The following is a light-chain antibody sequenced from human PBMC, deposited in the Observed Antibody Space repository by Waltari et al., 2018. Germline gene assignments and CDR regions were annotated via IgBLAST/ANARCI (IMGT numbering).Light chain of an antibody. CDR3: AAWDSGLSVSYV. J-gene: IGLJ1*01. Sequence: QSVLSQPPSASATPGQRVTISCSGTDSNIGTNSVFWYQHVPGQAPRLLIYRTDQRPSGIPDRVSGSKSGTSASLAITGLRSEDEADYYCAAWDSGLSVSYVFGSGTKVTV. CDR1: DSNIGTNS. V-gene: IGLV1-47*01. CDR2: RTD.